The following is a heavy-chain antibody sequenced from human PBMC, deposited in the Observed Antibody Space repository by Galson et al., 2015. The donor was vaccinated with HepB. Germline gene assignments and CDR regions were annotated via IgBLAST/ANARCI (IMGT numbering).Heavy chain of an antibody. D-gene: IGHD5-24*01. Sequence: SLRLSCAASGFTFSNFGLHWVRQAPGKGLEWVALISYDGSNKHYADSMKGRFTISRDNSRNMLYLQMNSLRGEDTAVYYCAKGARRDGYNCFTDCWGQGTLVTVSS. CDR3: AKGARRDGYNCFTDC. V-gene: IGHV3-30*18. CDR1: GFTFSNFG. J-gene: IGHJ4*02. CDR2: ISYDGSNK.